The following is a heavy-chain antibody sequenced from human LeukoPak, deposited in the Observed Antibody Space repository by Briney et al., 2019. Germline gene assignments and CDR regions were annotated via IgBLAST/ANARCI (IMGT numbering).Heavy chain of an antibody. J-gene: IGHJ4*02. Sequence: GGSLRLSCAASGFTFSSFGMHWVRQAPGKGLEWVAVISYGGSGKYYADSVKGRFTISRDNSKNTLYLQMNSLRAEDTAVYYCASPAVYSSSWYYFDYWGQGTLVTVSS. V-gene: IGHV3-30*03. CDR1: GFTFSSFG. CDR3: ASPAVYSSSWYYFDY. D-gene: IGHD6-13*01. CDR2: ISYGGSGK.